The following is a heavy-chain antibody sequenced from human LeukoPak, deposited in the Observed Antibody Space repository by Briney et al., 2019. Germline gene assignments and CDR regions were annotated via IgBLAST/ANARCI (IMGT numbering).Heavy chain of an antibody. CDR1: GFTFSSYW. V-gene: IGHV3-74*01. Sequence: GGSLRLSCAASGFTFSSYWMHWVRQAPGKGLVWVSRINSDGSSTSYADSVKGRFTISRDNAKNTLYLQMNSLKTEDTAVYYCTTDGYGVSWNALDCWGQGILVTVSS. CDR2: INSDGSST. D-gene: IGHD5/OR15-5a*01. CDR3: TTDGYGVSWNALDC. J-gene: IGHJ4*02.